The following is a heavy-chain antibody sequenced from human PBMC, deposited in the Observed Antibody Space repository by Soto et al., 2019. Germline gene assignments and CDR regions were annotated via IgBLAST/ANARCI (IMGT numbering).Heavy chain of an antibody. CDR2: IFYTGST. Sequence: QLQLQESGPGLVKPSETLSLTCTVSGGSISSSSYYWGWIRQPPGKVLEWIGSIFYTGSTYHNPSLKSRVTISVDTSKSQFSLKLSSVTAADTAVYYCARQGRYYNDSSGYYVDYWGQGTLVTVSS. CDR1: GGSISSSSYY. J-gene: IGHJ4*02. V-gene: IGHV4-39*01. CDR3: ARQGRYYNDSSGYYVDY. D-gene: IGHD3-22*01.